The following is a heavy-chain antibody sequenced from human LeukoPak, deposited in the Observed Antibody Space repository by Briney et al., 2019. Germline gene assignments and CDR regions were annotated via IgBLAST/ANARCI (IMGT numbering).Heavy chain of an antibody. Sequence: ASVKVSCKASGYTFTGYYMHWVRQAPGQGLEWMGWINPNSGDTNYAQKFQGRVTMTRDTSISTAYMELSRLRSGDTAVYYCAREIPLMAAFDIWGQGTMVTVSS. CDR1: GYTFTGYY. CDR3: AREIPLMAAFDI. J-gene: IGHJ3*02. D-gene: IGHD5-24*01. CDR2: INPNSGDT. V-gene: IGHV1-2*02.